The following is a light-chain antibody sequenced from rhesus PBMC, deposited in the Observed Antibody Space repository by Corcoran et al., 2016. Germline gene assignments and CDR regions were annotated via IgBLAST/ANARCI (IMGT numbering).Light chain of an antibody. V-gene: IGKV2-78*01. J-gene: IGKJ2*01. CDR3: MQGTQLPYS. Sequence: DIVMTQTPLSLPVTPGEPASISCRSSQSLLHSDGYTYLDWYLQKPGQSPQLCIYLGSNRASGVPERCRGSGSGTDFTLKIGRVEAEDVGVYYCMQGTQLPYSFGQGTKVEIK. CDR2: LGS. CDR1: QSLLHSDGYTY.